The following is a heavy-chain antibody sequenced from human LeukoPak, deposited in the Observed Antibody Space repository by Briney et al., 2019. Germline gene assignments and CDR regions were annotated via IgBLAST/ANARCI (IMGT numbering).Heavy chain of an antibody. D-gene: IGHD2-15*01. J-gene: IGHJ4*02. CDR3: ARDRESSSKGHFDY. CDR1: GFTFSSYA. Sequence: SGGSLRLSCAASGFTFSSYAMHWVRQAPGRRPEWVAVMSYDGTNIFYSDSVKGRFTISRDNSKNTLFLQMSSLRAEDTAVYYCARDRESSSKGHFDYWGQGTLVTVSS. CDR2: MSYDGTNI. V-gene: IGHV3-30-3*01.